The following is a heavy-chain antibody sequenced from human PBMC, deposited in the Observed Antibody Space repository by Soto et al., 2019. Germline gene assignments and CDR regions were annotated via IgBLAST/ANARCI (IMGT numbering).Heavy chain of an antibody. CDR1: GYTFTSYA. D-gene: IGHD3-9*01. J-gene: IGHJ5*02. CDR3: ARGPGYDILTGYYFFDNWFDP. CDR2: INAGNGNT. Sequence: ASVKVSCKASGYTFTSYAMHWVRQAPGQRLEWMGWINAGNGNTKYSQKFQGRVTITRDTSASTAYMELSSLRSEDTAVYYCARGPGYDILTGYYFFDNWFDPWGQGTLVTVSS. V-gene: IGHV1-3*01.